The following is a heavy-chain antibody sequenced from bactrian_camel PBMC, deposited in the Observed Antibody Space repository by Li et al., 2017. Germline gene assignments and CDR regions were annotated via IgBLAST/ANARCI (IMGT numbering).Heavy chain of an antibody. CDR2: INSGGDGT. CDR3: AKDSGTTGWIDGHFSEYNY. V-gene: IGHV3S31*01. J-gene: IGHJ4*01. CDR1: GFAFSSYA. Sequence: VQLVESGGGLVQPGGSLRLSCAASGFAFSSYAMSWVRQTPGKGLEWVAAINSGGDGTYYADFVKGRFTISRDNAKNTLYLQSNSLKTEDTAMYYCAKDSGTTGWIDGHFSEYNYWGQGTQVTVS. D-gene: IGHD5*01.